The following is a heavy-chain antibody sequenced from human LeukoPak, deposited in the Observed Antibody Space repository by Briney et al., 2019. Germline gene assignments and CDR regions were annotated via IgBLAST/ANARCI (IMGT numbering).Heavy chain of an antibody. D-gene: IGHD3-22*01. Sequence: GGSLRLSCAASGFTFSSYTMSWVRQAPGKGLEWVSGISGSGGSTYYADSVKGRFTISRDNSKNTVYLQMNSLRVEDTAVYYCVKDRTKIVDWGQGTPVTVSS. CDR1: GFTFSSYT. J-gene: IGHJ4*02. CDR2: ISGSGGST. V-gene: IGHV3-23*01. CDR3: VKDRTKIVD.